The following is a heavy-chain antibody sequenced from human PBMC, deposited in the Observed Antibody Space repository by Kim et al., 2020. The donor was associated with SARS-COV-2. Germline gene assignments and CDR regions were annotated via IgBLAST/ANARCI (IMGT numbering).Heavy chain of an antibody. V-gene: IGHV3-64D*06. D-gene: IGHD6-25*01. J-gene: IGHJ4*02. Sequence: GGSLRLSCSASGFIFSTYAMHWVRQAPGKGLEYVSGINNDGGITDYADSVKGRFTISRDNSKNTLFLQVSSLRVEDKVVYYCVKDCGSGIRDFHFWGQGTLLTVPS. CDR2: INNDGGIT. CDR3: VKDCGSGIRDFHF. CDR1: GFIFSTYA.